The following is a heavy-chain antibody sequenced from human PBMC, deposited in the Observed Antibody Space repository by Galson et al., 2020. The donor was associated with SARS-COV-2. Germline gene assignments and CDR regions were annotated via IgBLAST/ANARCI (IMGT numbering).Heavy chain of an antibody. CDR2: IYHSGST. CDR1: GYSISSGYY. Sequence: SQTLSLTCTVSGYSISSGYYWGWIRQPPGKGLEWIGSIYHSGSTYYNPSLKSRVTISVDTSKNQFSLKLSSVTAADTAVYYCARVGTYYDILTGYSSFGMDVWGQGTTVTVSS. CDR3: ARVGTYYDILTGYSSFGMDV. J-gene: IGHJ6*02. V-gene: IGHV4-38-2*02. D-gene: IGHD3-9*01.